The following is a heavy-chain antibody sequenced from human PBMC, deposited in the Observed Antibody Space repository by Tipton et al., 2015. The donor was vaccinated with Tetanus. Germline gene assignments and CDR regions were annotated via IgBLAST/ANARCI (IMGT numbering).Heavy chain of an antibody. Sequence: SLRLSCAASGFTFSSYWMSWVRQAPGKGLEWVANIKQDGSAKYYVDSVKGRFTISRDNSKNTVYLQMSSLRAEDTAVYFCARRSLLNYGLDVWGQGTTVTVSS. CDR3: ARRSLLNYGLDV. J-gene: IGHJ6*02. CDR2: IKQDGSAK. V-gene: IGHV3-7*01. CDR1: GFTFSSYW. D-gene: IGHD2-8*01.